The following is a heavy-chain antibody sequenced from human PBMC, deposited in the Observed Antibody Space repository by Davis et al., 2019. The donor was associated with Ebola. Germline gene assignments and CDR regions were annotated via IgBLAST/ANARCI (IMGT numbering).Heavy chain of an antibody. CDR2: ISGFNTNT. V-gene: IGHV1-18*04. CDR3: ERAPNYDVLTGTSSYYFDY. J-gene: IGHJ4*02. D-gene: IGHD3-9*01. CDR1: GYTFTSYG. Sequence: ASVKVSCKSSGYTFTSYGLVWVRQAPGLGLEWMGWISGFNTNTNFAQKFQGRVTVSKDTSTNTAYMDLRSLTSDDTAIYYCERAPNYDVLTGTSSYYFDYWGQGTLVTVSS.